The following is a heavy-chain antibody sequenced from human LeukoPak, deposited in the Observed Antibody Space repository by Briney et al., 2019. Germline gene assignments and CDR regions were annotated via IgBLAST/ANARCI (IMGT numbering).Heavy chain of an antibody. CDR1: GYNLNDHY. J-gene: IGHJ4*02. D-gene: IGHD3-16*01. V-gene: IGHV1-2*06. CDR3: AREKVDKTFYDYVWQSYKYEEYFDY. Sequence: VASVRVSFKASGYNLNDHYIHWVRQAPGPGLEWMGRINPDSGVTNDSQKFQGRVTMTRDTSISKAYMELSRLRSDDTAVYYCAREKVDKTFYDYVWQSYKYEEYFDYWGQGTLVTVSS. CDR2: INPDSGVT.